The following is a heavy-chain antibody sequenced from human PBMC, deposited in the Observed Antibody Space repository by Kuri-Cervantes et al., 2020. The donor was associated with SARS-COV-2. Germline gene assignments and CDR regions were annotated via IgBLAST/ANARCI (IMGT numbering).Heavy chain of an antibody. Sequence: GESLKISCVASGFNFSTTDMHWVRQAPGKGLEWVTFISSDGKNKKCMASGKGRFTISRDNSQNTLHLQMKSLRDEGTAIYYCAKDRAGVHDFWGRGTLVTVSS. D-gene: IGHD2-21*01. J-gene: IGHJ4*02. CDR2: ISSDGKNK. V-gene: IGHV3-30*18. CDR3: AKDRAGVHDF. CDR1: GFNFSTTD.